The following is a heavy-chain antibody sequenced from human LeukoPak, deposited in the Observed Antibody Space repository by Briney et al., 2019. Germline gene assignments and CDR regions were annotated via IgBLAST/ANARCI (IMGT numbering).Heavy chain of an antibody. Sequence: ASVKVSCKASGYTFTSYDINWVRQATGQGLEWMGWMNPNSGNTGYAQKFQGRVTMTRNTSISTAYMELSGLRSEDTAVYYCARVVDTAMVIGYWGQGTLVTVSS. J-gene: IGHJ4*02. CDR2: MNPNSGNT. CDR1: GYTFTSYD. CDR3: ARVVDTAMVIGY. D-gene: IGHD5-18*01. V-gene: IGHV1-8*01.